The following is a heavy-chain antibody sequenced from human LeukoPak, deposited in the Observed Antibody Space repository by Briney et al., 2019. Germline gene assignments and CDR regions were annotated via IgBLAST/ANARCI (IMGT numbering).Heavy chain of an antibody. V-gene: IGHV4-31*03. CDR3: ASLPRSLSRDGYNLRGY. Sequence: SETLSLTCTVSGGSISSGGYYWSWIRQHPGKGLEWIGYIYCSGSTYYNPSLKSRVTISVDTSKNQFSLKLSSVTAADTAVYYCASLPRSLSRDGYNLRGYWGQGTLVTVSS. CDR2: IYCSGST. D-gene: IGHD5-24*01. J-gene: IGHJ4*02. CDR1: GGSISSGGYY.